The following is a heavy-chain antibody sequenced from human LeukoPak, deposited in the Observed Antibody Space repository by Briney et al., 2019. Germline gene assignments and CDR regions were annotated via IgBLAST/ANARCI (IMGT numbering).Heavy chain of an antibody. V-gene: IGHV4-39*07. CDR2: IYYSGST. CDR1: GGSISSSSYY. Sequence: PSETLSLTCTVSGGSISSSSYYWGWIRQPPGKGLEWIGSIYYSGSTYYNPSLKSRVTISVDTSKNQFSLKLSSVTAADTAVYYCATFRKQLGHRANYYYYYMDVWGKGTTVAVSS. CDR3: ATFRKQLGHRANYYYYYMDV. D-gene: IGHD6-6*01. J-gene: IGHJ6*03.